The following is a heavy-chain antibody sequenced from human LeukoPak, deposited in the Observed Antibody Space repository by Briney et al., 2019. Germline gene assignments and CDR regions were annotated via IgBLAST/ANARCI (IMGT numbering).Heavy chain of an antibody. Sequence: PSETLSLTCTVSGGSISSSSYYWGWIRQPPGKGLEWIGEINHSGSTNYNPSLKSRVTISVDTSKNQFSLKLSSVTAADTAVYYCARGDEHAGDWGQGTLVTVSS. J-gene: IGHJ4*02. CDR1: GGSISSSSYY. V-gene: IGHV4-39*07. D-gene: IGHD1/OR15-1a*01. CDR3: ARGDEHAGD. CDR2: INHSGST.